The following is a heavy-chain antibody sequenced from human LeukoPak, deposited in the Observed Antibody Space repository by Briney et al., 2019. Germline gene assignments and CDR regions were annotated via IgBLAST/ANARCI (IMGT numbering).Heavy chain of an antibody. CDR3: ARDQDYYGSGSYSTCPDY. CDR2: INWNGGNT. V-gene: IGHV3-20*04. J-gene: IGHJ4*02. CDR1: GFTFDDYG. Sequence: GGSLRLSCAASGFTFDDYGMSWVRQAPGKGLEWVFGINWNGGNTGYADSVKGRFTISRDNAKNSLYLQMNSLRAEDTALYYCARDQDYYGSGSYSTCPDYWGQGTLVTVSS. D-gene: IGHD3-10*01.